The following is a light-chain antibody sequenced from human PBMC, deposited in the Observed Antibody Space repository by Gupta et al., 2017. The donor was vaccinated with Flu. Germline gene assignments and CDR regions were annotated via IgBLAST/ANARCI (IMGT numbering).Light chain of an antibody. Sequence: QSVLTQPPSASGTPGQGVTISCSGTSSNIGSNSVNWYQQVPGTAPKLLIYSNSQRPSGVPDRFSGSKSGTSASLAISGLQADEEADYYCAVWDDSLDGRVFGGGTKVTVL. CDR3: AVWDDSLDGRV. J-gene: IGLJ3*02. V-gene: IGLV1-44*01. CDR2: SNS. CDR1: SSNIGSNS.